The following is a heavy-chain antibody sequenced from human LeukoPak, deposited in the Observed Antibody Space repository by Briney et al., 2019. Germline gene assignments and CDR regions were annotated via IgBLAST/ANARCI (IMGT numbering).Heavy chain of an antibody. V-gene: IGHV1-18*01. CDR2: ISAHCGNT. CDR1: GYTFTCYG. Sequence: GASVKVSCRASGYTFTCYGITWVRQAPGQGLEWMGWISAHCGNTKYAQKFQGRVTMTTDTSTSTAYMELRSLRSDDTAVYYCARVSCSSPSCYPRCYYGMDVWGQGTTVTVSS. CDR3: ARVSCSSPSCYPRCYYGMDV. D-gene: IGHD2-2*01. J-gene: IGHJ6*02.